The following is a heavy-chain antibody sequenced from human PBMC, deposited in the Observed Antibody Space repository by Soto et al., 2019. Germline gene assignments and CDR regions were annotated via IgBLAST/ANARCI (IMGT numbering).Heavy chain of an antibody. V-gene: IGHV3-23*01. Sequence: GGSLRLSCAASGFTFTTYAMTWVRQTPGKGPGWVSDISGSGDSTYYADSVKGRFTISRDNFKDTLYLQMNSLRAEDTAVYYCAKRTIRSGGYLHWGQGTLVTVSS. D-gene: IGHD3-10*01. CDR2: ISGSGDST. CDR1: GFTFTTYA. CDR3: AKRTIRSGGYLH. J-gene: IGHJ4*02.